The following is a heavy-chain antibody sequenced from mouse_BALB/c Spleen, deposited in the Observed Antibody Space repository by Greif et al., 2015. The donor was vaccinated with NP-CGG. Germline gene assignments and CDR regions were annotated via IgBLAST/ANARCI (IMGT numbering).Heavy chain of an antibody. Sequence: EVHLVESGPGLVKPSQSLSLTCTVTGYSITSDYAWNWIRQFPGNKLEWMGYISYSGSTSYNPSLKSRISITRDTSKNQFFLQLNSVTTEDTATYYCASETARATWGFAYWGQGTLVTVSA. CDR1: GYSITSDYA. CDR2: ISYSGST. J-gene: IGHJ3*01. CDR3: ASETARATWGFAY. D-gene: IGHD3-2*01. V-gene: IGHV3-2*02.